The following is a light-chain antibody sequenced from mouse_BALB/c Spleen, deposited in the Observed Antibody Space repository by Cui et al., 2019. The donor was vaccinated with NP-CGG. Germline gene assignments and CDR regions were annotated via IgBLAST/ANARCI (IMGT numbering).Light chain of an antibody. V-gene: IGLV1*01. CDR3: ALWYSNHWV. Sequence: AVVTQESALTTSLVETVTLSCRSSTGAVTTSNYANWVQEKPDHFFTGLIGGTNNRAPGVPARFSGSLIGDKAALTITGAQTEDEAIYFCALWYSNHWVFGGGTKLTVL. CDR2: GTN. CDR1: TGAVTTSNY. J-gene: IGLJ1*01.